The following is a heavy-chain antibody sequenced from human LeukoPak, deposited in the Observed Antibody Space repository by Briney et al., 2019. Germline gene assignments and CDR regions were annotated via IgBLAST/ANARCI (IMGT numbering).Heavy chain of an antibody. CDR3: ARDGAYCSSTSCYLHY. CDR1: GYTFTSYY. J-gene: IGHJ4*02. CDR2: INPSGGTT. V-gene: IGHV1-46*01. D-gene: IGHD2-2*01. Sequence: ASVKVPCKASGYTFTSYYMHWVRQAPGQGLEWMGIINPSGGTTTYAQKFQGRVTMTRDTSTSTVYMELSSLRSEDTAVYYCARDGAYCSSTSCYLHYWGQGTLVTVSS.